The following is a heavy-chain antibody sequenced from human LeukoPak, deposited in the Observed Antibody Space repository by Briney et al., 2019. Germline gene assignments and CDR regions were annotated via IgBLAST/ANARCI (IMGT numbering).Heavy chain of an antibody. D-gene: IGHD1-26*01. CDR3: AKDRSIGTYYTFDH. CDR2: ISASGLMT. V-gene: IGHV3-23*01. CDR1: GLTFTNYA. J-gene: IGHJ4*02. Sequence: GGSLRLSCAASGLTFTNYAMTLVRQAPGKGLEWVSSISASGLMTYYADSVQGRFTGSRDNSKNSLYLQMSSLTAADTAVYYCAKDRSIGTYYTFDHWGQGTLVTVSA.